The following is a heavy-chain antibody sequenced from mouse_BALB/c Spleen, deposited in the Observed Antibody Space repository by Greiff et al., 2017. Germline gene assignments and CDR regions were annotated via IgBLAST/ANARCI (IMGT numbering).Heavy chain of an antibody. J-gene: IGHJ2*01. Sequence: EVKLVESGGGLVQPGGSLKLSCAASGFTFSSYTMSWVRQTLAKRLEWVAYISNGGGSTYYPDNVKGRFTISRDNTKNTLYLQMSSLKSEDTAMYYCARHDYGNYYFDDWGQGTTLTVSS. CDR1: GFTFSSYT. D-gene: IGHD2-1*01. CDR2: ISNGGGST. CDR3: ARHDYGNYYFDD. V-gene: IGHV5-12-2*01.